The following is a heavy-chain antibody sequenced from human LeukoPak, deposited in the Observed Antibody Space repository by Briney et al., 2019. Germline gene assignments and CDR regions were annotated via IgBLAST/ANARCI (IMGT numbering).Heavy chain of an antibody. CDR2: IKQDGSEK. CDR3: ARDLVYSSSFRTNWFDP. CDR1: GFTFSSYA. V-gene: IGHV3-7*03. D-gene: IGHD6-6*01. Sequence: PGRSLRLSCAASGFTFSSYAMHWVRQAPGKGLEWVANIKQDGSEKYYVDSVKGRFTISRDNAKNSLYLQMNSLRAEDTAVYYCARDLVYSSSFRTNWFDPWGQGTLVTVSS. J-gene: IGHJ5*02.